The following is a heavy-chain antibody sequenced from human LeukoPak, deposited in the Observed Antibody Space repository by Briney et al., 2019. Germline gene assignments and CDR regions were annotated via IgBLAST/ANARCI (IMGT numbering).Heavy chain of an antibody. V-gene: IGHV1-18*01. CDR1: GYTFTSYG. D-gene: IGHD6-13*01. J-gene: IGHJ4*02. CDR2: ISAYNGNT. Sequence: ASVKVSCKASGYTFTSYGISWVRQAPGQGLEWMGWISAYNGNTNYAQKLQGRVTMTTDTSTSTAYMELRSLRSDDTAVYYCTRVVVIAAAGFFDYWGQGTLVTVSS. CDR3: TRVVVIAAAGFFDY.